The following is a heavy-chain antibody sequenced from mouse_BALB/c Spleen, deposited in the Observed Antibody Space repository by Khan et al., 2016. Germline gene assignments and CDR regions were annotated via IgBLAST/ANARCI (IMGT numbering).Heavy chain of an antibody. Sequence: QVQLKESGPGLVAPSQSLSITCTVSGFSIIAYGVNWVRQPPGKGLEWLGMIRRDGSTDYNSAPKYRLNITKDNSKNQAFLKLNSLQTDDTAKYYCGRSGWGYYAMDYWGQGTSVTVSS. V-gene: IGHV2-6-7*01. D-gene: IGHD1-3*01. CDR3: GRSGWGYYAMDY. J-gene: IGHJ4*01. CDR1: GFSIIAYG. CDR2: IRRDGST.